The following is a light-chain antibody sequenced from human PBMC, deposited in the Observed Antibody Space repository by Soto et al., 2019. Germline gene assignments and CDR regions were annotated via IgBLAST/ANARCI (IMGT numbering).Light chain of an antibody. CDR2: DVS. CDR3: CSYAGSNTYV. CDR1: SSDVGGYNY. J-gene: IGLJ1*01. Sequence: QSVLTQPRSVSGSPGQSVTISCTGTSSDVGGYNYVSWYQQHPGKAPKLMIYDVSKRPSRVPDRFSGSKSGNTASLTISGLQAEDEADYYCCSYAGSNTYVFGTGTKSPS. V-gene: IGLV2-11*01.